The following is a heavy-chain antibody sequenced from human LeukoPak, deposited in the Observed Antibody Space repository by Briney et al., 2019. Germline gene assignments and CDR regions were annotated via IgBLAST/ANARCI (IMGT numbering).Heavy chain of an antibody. V-gene: IGHV4-59*11. Sequence: SETLSLTCTVSGGSLSGHYWSWIRQPPGKRLEWIGYVSYTGRTKYNPSLQSRVTISIDTSKSQFSLKRTSVTSADTAVYSCARLLDNDISGDPDTFDAWGQGTTVIVSS. CDR3: ARLLDNDISGDPDTFDA. D-gene: IGHD3-22*01. CDR2: VSYTGRT. J-gene: IGHJ3*01. CDR1: GGSLSGHY.